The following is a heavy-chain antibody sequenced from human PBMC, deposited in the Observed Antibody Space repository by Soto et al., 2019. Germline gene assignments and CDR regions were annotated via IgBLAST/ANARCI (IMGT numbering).Heavy chain of an antibody. V-gene: IGHV3-23*01. CDR3: AKPSSIFGVNYFDY. CDR1: GFTFSSYA. D-gene: IGHD3-3*01. CDR2: ISGSGGST. J-gene: IGHJ4*02. Sequence: GGSLRLSCAASGFTFSSYAMSWVRQAPGKGLEWVSAISGSGGSTYYADSVKGRFTISRDNSKNTLYLQMNSLRAVDTAVYYCAKPSSIFGVNYFDYWGQGTLVTVSS.